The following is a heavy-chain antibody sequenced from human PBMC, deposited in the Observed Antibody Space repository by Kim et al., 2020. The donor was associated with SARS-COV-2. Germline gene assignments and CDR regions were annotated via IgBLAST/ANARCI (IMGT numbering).Heavy chain of an antibody. CDR3: ASPTTGTEYYYGMDV. Sequence: SVKVSCKASGGTFSSYAISWVRQAPGQGLEWMGGIIPIFGTANYAQKFQGRVTITADESTSTAYMELSSLRSEDTAVYYCASPTTGTEYYYGMDVWGQGTTVTVSS. CDR1: GGTFSSYA. D-gene: IGHD1-1*01. J-gene: IGHJ6*02. V-gene: IGHV1-69*13. CDR2: IIPIFGTA.